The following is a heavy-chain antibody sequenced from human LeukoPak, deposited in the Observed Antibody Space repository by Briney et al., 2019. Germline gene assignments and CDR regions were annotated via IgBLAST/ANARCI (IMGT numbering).Heavy chain of an antibody. CDR3: ARDSKEGAFDI. Sequence: GASVKVSCEASGYTFTGYYMHWVRQAPGQGLEWMGWINPNSGGTNYAQKFQGRVTITRDTSISTAYMELSRLRSDDTAVYYCARDSKEGAFDIWGQGTMVTVSS. CDR2: INPNSGGT. V-gene: IGHV1-2*02. J-gene: IGHJ3*02. CDR1: GYTFTGYY.